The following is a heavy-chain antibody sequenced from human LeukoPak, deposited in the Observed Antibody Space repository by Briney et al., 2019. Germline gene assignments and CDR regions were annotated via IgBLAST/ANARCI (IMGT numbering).Heavy chain of an antibody. D-gene: IGHD6-13*01. CDR3: ARDAQQQQVLGWFDP. V-gene: IGHV3-21*01. CDR2: ISSSSSYI. J-gene: IGHJ5*02. CDR1: GLTFSSYS. Sequence: GSLRLSCAASGLTFSSYSMNWVRQAPGKGLEWVSSISSSSSYIYYADSVKGRFTISRDNAKNSLYLQMNSLRAEDTAVYYCARDAQQQQVLGWFDPWGQGTLATVSS.